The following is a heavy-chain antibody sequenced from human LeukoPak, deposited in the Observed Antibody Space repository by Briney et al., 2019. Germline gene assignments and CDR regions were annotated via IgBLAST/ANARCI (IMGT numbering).Heavy chain of an antibody. CDR2: IYYSGST. V-gene: IGHV4-59*01. CDR1: GGSISSYY. Sequence: SETLSLTCTVSGGSISSYYWSWIRQPPGKGLEWIGYIYYSGSTNYNSSLKSRVTISVDTSKNQFSLKLSSVTAADTAVYYCARGGGYCSGGSCYRWFDPWGQGTLVTVSS. D-gene: IGHD2-15*01. CDR3: ARGGGYCSGGSCYRWFDP. J-gene: IGHJ5*02.